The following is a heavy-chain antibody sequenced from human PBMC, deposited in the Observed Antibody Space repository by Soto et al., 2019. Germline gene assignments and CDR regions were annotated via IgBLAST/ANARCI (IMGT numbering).Heavy chain of an antibody. J-gene: IGHJ4*02. V-gene: IGHV1-18*04. CDR3: ARDGDRDDSSGYYDY. Sequence: ASVKVSCKASGYTFTSYGISWVRQAPGQGLEWMGWISAYNGNTNYAQKLQGRVTMTTDTSTSTAYMELRSLRSEDTAVYYCARDGDRDDSSGYYDYWGQGTLVTVSS. CDR2: ISAYNGNT. D-gene: IGHD3-22*01. CDR1: GYTFTSYG.